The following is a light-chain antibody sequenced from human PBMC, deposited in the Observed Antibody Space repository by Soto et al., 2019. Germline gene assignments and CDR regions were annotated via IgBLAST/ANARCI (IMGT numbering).Light chain of an antibody. Sequence: QCVRSQPASVSWSPGQAITISCTGTSSDIGGYYYVSWYQHHPGKAPKLLIYQVTNRPSRVSNRFSGSKSGNTASLTISGLQADDEADYYCTSYSSSDIFYVFGTGTKVTVL. CDR1: SSDIGGYYY. J-gene: IGLJ1*01. CDR3: TSYSSSDIFYV. CDR2: QVT. V-gene: IGLV2-14*01.